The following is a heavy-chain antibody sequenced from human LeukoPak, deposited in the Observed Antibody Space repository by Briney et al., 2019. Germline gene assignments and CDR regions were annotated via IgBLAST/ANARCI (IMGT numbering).Heavy chain of an antibody. J-gene: IGHJ4*02. Sequence: SETLSLTCAVSGGSISSNSYYWGWIRQPPGKGLGWLGRIAYSARTYYSPSLKSRVTTSVDTSKTQFSLKPSSVTAADTAVYYCARGYVVVTARRLLGFDYWGQGTLVTVSS. CDR1: GGSISSNSYY. CDR3: ARGYVVVTARRLLGFDY. V-gene: IGHV4-39*07. CDR2: IAYSART. D-gene: IGHD2-21*02.